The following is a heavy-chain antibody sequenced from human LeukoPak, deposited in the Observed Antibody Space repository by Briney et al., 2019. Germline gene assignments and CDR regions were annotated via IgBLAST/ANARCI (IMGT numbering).Heavy chain of an antibody. J-gene: IGHJ4*02. V-gene: IGHV1-24*01. CDR1: GDTLTELS. D-gene: IGHD3-9*01. Sequence: GASVKVSCKVSGDTLTELSTHWVRQAPGKGLEWMGGFDPEQGEMIYAQKLQGRVTMAEDRSTDTAYMELSSLRSEDTAVYYCATGGPWDLLKYWGQGTLVTVSS. CDR3: ATGGPWDLLKY. CDR2: FDPEQGEM.